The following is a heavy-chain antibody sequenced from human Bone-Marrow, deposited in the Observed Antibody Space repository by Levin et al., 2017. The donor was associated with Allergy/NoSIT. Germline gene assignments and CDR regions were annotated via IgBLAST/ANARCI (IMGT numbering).Heavy chain of an antibody. Sequence: PGESLKISCGASGLSFSSHWMTWVRQAPGKGLEWVANIKPDGSKINYVDSVKGRFTISRDNAKDSLYLQMNSLRAEDTAVYYCATNNYYRMDVWGQGTTVTVSS. CDR3: ATNNYYRMDV. CDR1: GLSFSSHW. CDR2: IKPDGSKI. V-gene: IGHV3-7*01. J-gene: IGHJ6*02.